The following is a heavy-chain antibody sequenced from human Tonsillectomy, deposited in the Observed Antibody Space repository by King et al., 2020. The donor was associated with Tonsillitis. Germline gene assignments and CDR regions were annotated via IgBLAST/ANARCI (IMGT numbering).Heavy chain of an antibody. CDR3: ARCTVAAYYYGLDV. Sequence: VQLVESGGDLVQPGGSLRLSCAASGFTFSSYSMNWVRQAPGKGLEWVSYITSSSSTIYYADSVKGRFTISRDNAKNSLYLQMNSLIDEDTAVYYCARCTVAAYYYGLDVWGQGTTVTVSS. V-gene: IGHV3-48*02. CDR2: ITSSSSTI. CDR1: GFTFSSYS. J-gene: IGHJ6*02. D-gene: IGHD6-19*01.